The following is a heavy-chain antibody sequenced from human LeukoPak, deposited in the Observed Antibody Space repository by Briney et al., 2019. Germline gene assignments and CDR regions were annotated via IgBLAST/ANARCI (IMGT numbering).Heavy chain of an antibody. J-gene: IGHJ4*02. D-gene: IGHD4-17*01. CDR2: ISTYNGNT. CDR3: ASRGDSGDYGRI. V-gene: IGHV1-18*01. Sequence: ASVKVSCKASGYTFTSYGISWVRQAPGQGLEWMGWISTYNGNTNYAQKLQGRVTMTTDTSTSVAYMELRSLRSDDTAVYYCASRGDSGDYGRIWGQGTLVTVSS. CDR1: GYTFTSYG.